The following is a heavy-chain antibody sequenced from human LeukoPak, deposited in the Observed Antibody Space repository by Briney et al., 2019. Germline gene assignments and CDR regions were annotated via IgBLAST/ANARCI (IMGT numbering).Heavy chain of an antibody. CDR2: IFHSGTT. Sequence: SDSLSLTCNVSGDSISSDYWSWIRQTPGKGLEWIGFIFHSGTTDYNPSLQSRATISLDTSRNSFSLKLLSVTAADTAVYYCSRTRPQDYGTSYMDVWGRGATVTVSS. CDR3: SRTRPQDYGTSYMDV. V-gene: IGHV4-59*08. CDR1: GDSISSDY. J-gene: IGHJ6*03. D-gene: IGHD4-17*01.